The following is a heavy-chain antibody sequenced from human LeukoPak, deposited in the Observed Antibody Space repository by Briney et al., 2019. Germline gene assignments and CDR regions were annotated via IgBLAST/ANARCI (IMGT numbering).Heavy chain of an antibody. V-gene: IGHV3-23*01. D-gene: IGHD3-10*01. CDR3: AKGVGEGAFDI. CDR2: ISGSAGRT. CDR1: GFTFSSYA. J-gene: IGHJ3*02. Sequence: GGSLRLSCAASGFTFSSYAMSWVRQAPGKGLEWVSAISGSAGRTYYADSVKGRFTISRDNSKNTLYLQVNSLRAEDTAVYYCAKGVGEGAFDIWGQGTMVTVSS.